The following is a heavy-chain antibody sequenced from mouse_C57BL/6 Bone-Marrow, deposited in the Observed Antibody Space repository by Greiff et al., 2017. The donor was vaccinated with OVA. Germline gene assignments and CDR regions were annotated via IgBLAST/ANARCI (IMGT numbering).Heavy chain of an antibody. D-gene: IGHD1-1*01. CDR1: GYTFTSYG. V-gene: IGHV1-81*01. CDR2: IYPRSGNT. J-gene: IGHJ4*01. CDR3: AYFYGSSYPYAMDY. Sequence: LQESGAELARPGASVKLSCKASGYTFTSYGISWVKQRTGQGLEWIGEIYPRSGNTYYNEKFKGKATLTADKSSSTAYMELRSLTSEDSAVYFCAYFYGSSYPYAMDYWGQGTSVTVSS.